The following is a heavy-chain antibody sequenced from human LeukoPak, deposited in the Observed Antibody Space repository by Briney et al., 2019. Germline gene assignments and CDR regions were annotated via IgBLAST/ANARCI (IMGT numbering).Heavy chain of an antibody. D-gene: IGHD2-21*02. CDR1: GGSISSYY. V-gene: IGHV4-59*01. J-gene: IGHJ3*02. CDR3: ARHGAYCGGDYYPGGYAFDI. CDR2: IYYSGST. Sequence: SETLSLTCTVSGGSISSYYWSWIRQPPGKGLEWIGYIYYSGSTNYNPSLKSRVTISVDTSKNQFSLKLSSVTAADTAVYYCARHGAYCGGDYYPGGYAFDIWGQGTMVTVSS.